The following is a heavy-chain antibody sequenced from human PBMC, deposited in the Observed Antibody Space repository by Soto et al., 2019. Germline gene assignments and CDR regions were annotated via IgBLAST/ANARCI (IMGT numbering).Heavy chain of an antibody. Sequence: QVQLVQSGAEVKKPGSSVKVSCKASGGTLNKHAITWVRRAPGQGPEWLGGIIPMFGIPNYPQKFQGRVTITADDSTNKSHMELHRLTSDDTAVYYCARGGTSGWLKGAYDVWGQGTMVTVSS. CDR3: ARGGTSGWLKGAYDV. CDR1: GGTLNKHA. CDR2: IIPMFGIP. J-gene: IGHJ3*01. V-gene: IGHV1-69*01. D-gene: IGHD6-13*01.